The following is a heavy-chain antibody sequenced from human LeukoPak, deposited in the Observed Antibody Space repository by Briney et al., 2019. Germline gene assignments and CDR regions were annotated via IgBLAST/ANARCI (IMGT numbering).Heavy chain of an antibody. D-gene: IGHD3-22*01. J-gene: IGHJ1*01. V-gene: IGHV1-8*01. CDR1: GYTFTSYD. CDR3: ARGQGYDSSGGHYAEYFQH. Sequence: GASVKVSCKASGYTFTSYDINWVRQATGQGLEWMGWMNPNSGNTGYAQKFQGRVTMTRNTSISTAYMELSSLRSEDTAVYYCARGQGYDSSGGHYAEYFQHWGQGTLVTVSS. CDR2: MNPNSGNT.